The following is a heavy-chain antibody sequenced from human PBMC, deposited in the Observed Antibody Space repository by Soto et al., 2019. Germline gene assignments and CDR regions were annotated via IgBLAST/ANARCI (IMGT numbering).Heavy chain of an antibody. CDR1: GFTFSTYG. Sequence: GGSLRLSCAASGFTFSTYGMHWVRQAPGKGLEWVAVISYDGNNKYYADSVKGRFTISRDNSKNTLYLQMSSLRAEDTAVYYCAKSVYNWNHGFLDSWGQGT. CDR3: AKSVYNWNHGFLDS. J-gene: IGHJ4*02. V-gene: IGHV3-30*18. CDR2: ISYDGNNK. D-gene: IGHD1-1*01.